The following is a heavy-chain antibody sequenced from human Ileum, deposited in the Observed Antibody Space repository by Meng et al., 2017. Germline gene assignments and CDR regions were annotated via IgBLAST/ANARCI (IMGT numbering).Heavy chain of an antibody. D-gene: IGHD4-23*01. J-gene: IGHJ4*02. CDR2: IDHLGIA. Sequence: QVELQESGPLLVKASETPSLPCSVSGASMSVVSYWSWVRQSPGKGLEWIGQIDHLGIAYYKPSLKSRVTMSIDQSKSQFSLRLTSVSAADTAVYYCARHGGYYQDFWGQGTLVTVSS. CDR1: GASMSVVSY. V-gene: IGHV4-4*02. CDR3: ARHGGYYQDF.